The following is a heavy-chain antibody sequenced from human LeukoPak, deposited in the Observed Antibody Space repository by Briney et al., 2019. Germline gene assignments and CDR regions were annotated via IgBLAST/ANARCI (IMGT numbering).Heavy chain of an antibody. CDR2: ISSSSSTI. Sequence: GGSLRLSCAASGFTFSSYAMSWVRQAPGKGLEWVSYISSSSSTIYYADSVKGRFTISRDNAKNSLYLQMNSLRAEDTAVYYCASYDSSGGAFDIWGQGTMVTVSS. D-gene: IGHD3-22*01. V-gene: IGHV3-48*04. J-gene: IGHJ3*02. CDR1: GFTFSSYA. CDR3: ASYDSSGGAFDI.